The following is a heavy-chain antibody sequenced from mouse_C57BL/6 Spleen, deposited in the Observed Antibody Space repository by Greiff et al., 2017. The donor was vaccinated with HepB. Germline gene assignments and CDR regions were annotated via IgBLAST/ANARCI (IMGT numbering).Heavy chain of an antibody. D-gene: IGHD2-3*01. Sequence: QVQLQQSGAELVKPGASVKISCKASGYAFSSYWMNWVKQRPGKGLEWIGQIYPGDGDTNYNGKFKGKATLTADKSSSTAYMQLSSLTSEDSAVYFCARDFIYDGYCFAYWGQGTLVTVSA. CDR1: GYAFSSYW. J-gene: IGHJ3*01. CDR2: IYPGDGDT. CDR3: ARDFIYDGYCFAY. V-gene: IGHV1-80*01.